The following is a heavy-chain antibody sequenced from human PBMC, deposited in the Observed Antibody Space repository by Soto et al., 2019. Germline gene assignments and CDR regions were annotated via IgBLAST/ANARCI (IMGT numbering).Heavy chain of an antibody. CDR2: IYHRGGT. Sequence: QVQLQESGPGLVKPSETLSLTCSVSGGSITRDHYYWNWIRQRPGKGLEWIGFIYHRGGTYSNPSLRSRVSMSVDTSKNQFSLNLRSVTVAVTAVYWCAPCRAAAGAGFDPWGQGTQVTVSS. D-gene: IGHD6-13*01. J-gene: IGHJ5*02. CDR3: APCRAAAGAGFDP. V-gene: IGHV4-31*03. CDR1: GGSITRDHYY.